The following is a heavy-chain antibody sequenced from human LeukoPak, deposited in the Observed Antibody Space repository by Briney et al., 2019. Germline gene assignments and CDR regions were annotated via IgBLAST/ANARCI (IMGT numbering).Heavy chain of an antibody. CDR1: GGSFSGYY. D-gene: IGHD4-11*01. CDR3: ARGIYTARTKATALDY. Sequence: SETLSHTCAVYGGSFSGYYWSWIRQPPGKGLEWIGEINHSGSTNYNPSLKSRVTISVDTSKNQFSLKLSSVTAADTAVYYCARGIYTARTKATALDYWGQGTWSPSPQ. V-gene: IGHV4-34*01. CDR2: INHSGST. J-gene: IGHJ4*02.